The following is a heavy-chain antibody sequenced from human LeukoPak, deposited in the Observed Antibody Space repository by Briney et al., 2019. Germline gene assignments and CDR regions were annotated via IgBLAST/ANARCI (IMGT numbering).Heavy chain of an antibody. CDR3: ARAFYCSNGVCSSSGDH. V-gene: IGHV3-23*01. J-gene: IGHJ4*02. CDR1: GFTFSSYA. CDR2: ISGSGGGT. Sequence: GGSLRLSCAASGFTFSSYAMSWVRQAPGKGLEWVSGISGSGGGTYYADSAKGRLTISRDNSKNTLYLQMNSLRAEDTATYYCARAFYCSNGVCSSSGDHWGQGTLVTVSS. D-gene: IGHD2-8*01.